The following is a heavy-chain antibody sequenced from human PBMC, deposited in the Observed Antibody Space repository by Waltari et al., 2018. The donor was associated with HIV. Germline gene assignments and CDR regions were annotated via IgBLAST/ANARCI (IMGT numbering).Heavy chain of an antibody. D-gene: IGHD3-3*01. CDR3: ARGDDFWSGYWFDP. V-gene: IGHV1-2*02. Sequence: EYMGWINPNSGGTNYAQKFQGRVTMTRDTSISTAYMELSRLRSDDTAVYYCARGDDFWSGYWFDPWGQGTLVTVSS. J-gene: IGHJ5*02. CDR2: INPNSGGT.